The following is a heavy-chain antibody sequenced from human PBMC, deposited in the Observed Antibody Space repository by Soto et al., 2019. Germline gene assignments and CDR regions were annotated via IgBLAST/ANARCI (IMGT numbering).Heavy chain of an antibody. J-gene: IGHJ5*01. CDR1: GGTFNSDT. CDR3: ARGPVRGMGGDS. Sequence: HVQLVQSGAEVKEPGSSVKVSCKASGGTFNSDTINWVRQAPGQGLEWMGRINSILGISNYAQKFQGRIAITADKSTNSGYMELSSLRSEDTAVYYCARGPVRGMGGDSWGQGTLVTVSS. CDR2: INSILGIS. D-gene: IGHD3-16*01. V-gene: IGHV1-69*02.